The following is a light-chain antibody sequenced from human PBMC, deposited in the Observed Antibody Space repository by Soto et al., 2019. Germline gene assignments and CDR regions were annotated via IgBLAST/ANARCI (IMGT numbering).Light chain of an antibody. CDR2: DVS. J-gene: IGLJ2*01. CDR1: SSDVGGYNY. CDR3: GSYPSGSTRV. V-gene: IGLV2-14*01. Sequence: QSALTQPRSVSGSPGQSVTISCTGTSSDVGGYNYVSWYQQHPGKAPNLMIYDVSNRPSGVPNRFSGSKSGNTASLTISGPKPGIEVDYSCGSYPSGSTRVFGGGTKLTVL.